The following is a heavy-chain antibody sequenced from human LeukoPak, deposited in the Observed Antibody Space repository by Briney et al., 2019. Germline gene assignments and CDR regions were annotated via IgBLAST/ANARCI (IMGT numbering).Heavy chain of an antibody. D-gene: IGHD3-3*01. V-gene: IGHV4-34*01. J-gene: IGHJ4*02. CDR2: INHSGST. Sequence: SETLSLTXAVYGGSFSGYYWSWIRQPPGKGLEWIGEINHSGSTNYNPSLKSRVTISVDTSKNQFSLKLSSVTAADTAVYYCARAGYDFWSGYYLDYWGQGTLVTVSS. CDR1: GGSFSGYY. CDR3: ARAGYDFWSGYYLDY.